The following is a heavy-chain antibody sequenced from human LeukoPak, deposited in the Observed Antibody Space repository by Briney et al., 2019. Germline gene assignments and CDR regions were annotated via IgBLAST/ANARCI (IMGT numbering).Heavy chain of an antibody. CDR2: IYYSGST. Sequence: SETLSLTCTVSGGSISSGGYYWSWIRQHPGKGLEWIGYIYYSGSTYYNPSLKSRVTISVATSKNQFSLKLSSVTAADTAVYYCARLYYGDYHDAFDIWGQGTMVTVSS. D-gene: IGHD4-17*01. CDR1: GGSISSGGYY. J-gene: IGHJ3*02. V-gene: IGHV4-31*03. CDR3: ARLYYGDYHDAFDI.